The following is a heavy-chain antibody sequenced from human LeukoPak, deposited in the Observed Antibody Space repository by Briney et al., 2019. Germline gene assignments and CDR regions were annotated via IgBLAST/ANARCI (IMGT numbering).Heavy chain of an antibody. Sequence: SQTLSLTCTVSGGSISSGGYYWSWIRQHPGKGLEWIGYIYYSGSTYYNPSLKSRVTISIDTSKNQFSLKLSSVTAADTAVYYCARATVYYYDSSGYPKYYFDYWGQGTLVTVSS. CDR3: ARATVYYYDSSGYPKYYFDY. CDR1: GGSISSGGYY. CDR2: IYYSGST. V-gene: IGHV4-31*03. J-gene: IGHJ4*02. D-gene: IGHD3-22*01.